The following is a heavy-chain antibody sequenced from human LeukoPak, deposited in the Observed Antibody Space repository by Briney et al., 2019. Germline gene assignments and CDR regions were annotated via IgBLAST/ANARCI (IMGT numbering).Heavy chain of an antibody. J-gene: IGHJ4*02. CDR1: GFTFSSYW. CDR3: ARDRGPRTGFMVRKAYDY. D-gene: IGHD3-10*01. CDR2: INHNGNVN. V-gene: IGHV3-7*01. Sequence: GGSLRLSCAASGFTFSSYWMNWARQAPGKGLEWVASINHNGNVNYYVDSVKGRFTISRDNAKNTLYLQMSSLRAEDTAVYYCARDRGPRTGFMVRKAYDYWGQGTLVTVSS.